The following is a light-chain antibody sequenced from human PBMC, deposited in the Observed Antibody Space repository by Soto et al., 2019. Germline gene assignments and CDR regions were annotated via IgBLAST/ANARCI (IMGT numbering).Light chain of an antibody. CDR1: SSDVGGYNY. V-gene: IGLV2-14*01. J-gene: IGLJ1*01. CDR2: EVS. Sequence: QSVLTQPASVSGSPGQSITISCTGTSSDVGGYNYVSWYQQHPGKAPKLMIYEVSNRPSGVSNRFSGSKSGNTASLTISGLQAEDEAHYYCSSYTSRSTNVFGTGTKVTV. CDR3: SSYTSRSTNV.